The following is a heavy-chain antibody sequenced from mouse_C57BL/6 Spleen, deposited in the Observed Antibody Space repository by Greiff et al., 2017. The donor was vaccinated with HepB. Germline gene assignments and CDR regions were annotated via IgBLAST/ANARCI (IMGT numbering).Heavy chain of an antibody. D-gene: IGHD2-3*01. Sequence: EVHLVESGGGLVQPGGSMKLSCAASGFTFSDAWMDWVRQSPEKGLEWVAEIRNKANNHATYYAESVKGRFTISRDDSKSSVYLQMNSLRAEDTGIYYCTPYTYDGYYWFAYWGQGTLVTVSA. CDR1: GFTFSDAW. CDR2: IRNKANNHAT. V-gene: IGHV6-6*01. CDR3: TPYTYDGYYWFAY. J-gene: IGHJ3*01.